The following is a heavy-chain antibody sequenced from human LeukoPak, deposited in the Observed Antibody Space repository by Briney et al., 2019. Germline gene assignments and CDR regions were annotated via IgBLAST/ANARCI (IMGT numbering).Heavy chain of an antibody. CDR2: ISIDGNEK. D-gene: IGHD3-10*01. CDR3: ARVLLWFGELLPKEYYFDY. J-gene: IGHJ4*02. Sequence: GGSLRLSCEASGFTFSRYGMHWVRQAPGKGLEWVAVISIDGNEKYHADCAKGRFTISRDNSKNTLYLQMNSLRAEDTAVYYCARVLLWFGELLPKEYYFDYWGQGTLVTVSS. CDR1: GFTFSRYG. V-gene: IGHV3-30*03.